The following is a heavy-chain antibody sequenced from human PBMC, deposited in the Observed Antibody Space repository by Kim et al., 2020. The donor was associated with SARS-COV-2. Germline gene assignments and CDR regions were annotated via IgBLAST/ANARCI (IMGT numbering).Heavy chain of an antibody. CDR2: IIPIFGTA. CDR1: GGTFSSYA. D-gene: IGHD2-2*01. Sequence: SVKVSCKASGGTFSSYAISWVRQAPGQGLEWMGGIIPIFGTANYAQKFQGRVTITADESTSTAYMELSSLRSEDTAVYYCASPPCSSTSCYDGDYYYYGMDVWGQGTTVTVSS. J-gene: IGHJ6*02. V-gene: IGHV1-69*13. CDR3: ASPPCSSTSCYDGDYYYYGMDV.